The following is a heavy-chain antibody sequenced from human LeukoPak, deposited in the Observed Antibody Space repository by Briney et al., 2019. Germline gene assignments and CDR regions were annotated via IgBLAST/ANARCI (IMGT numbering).Heavy chain of an antibody. V-gene: IGHV3-30*18. CDR3: AKSQYQLPTSYYLYYMEV. J-gene: IGHJ6*03. D-gene: IGHD2-2*01. CDR2: ISYDGSNK. Sequence: GGSLRLSCAASGFTFISYGMHWVRQAPGKGLEWVAVISYDGSNKYYADSVTGRFTISRDNSKNTLYLQMNSLRVEDTAVYYCAKSQYQLPTSYYLYYMEVWGKGTTVTVSS. CDR1: GFTFISYG.